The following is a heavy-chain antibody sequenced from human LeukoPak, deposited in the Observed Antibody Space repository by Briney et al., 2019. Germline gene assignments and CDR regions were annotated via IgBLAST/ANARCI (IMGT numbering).Heavy chain of an antibody. V-gene: IGHV4-39*07. Sequence: SETLSLTCTVSGGSISSSSSYYWGWIRQPPGKGLEWIGTIYYSGVTYYSPSLRSRVTISVDTSKNPFSLKLSSVAAADPAVYYCARMAGIYFDYWGQGTLVPVSS. J-gene: IGHJ4*02. D-gene: IGHD6-19*01. CDR1: GGSISSSSSYY. CDR3: ARMAGIYFDY. CDR2: IYYSGVT.